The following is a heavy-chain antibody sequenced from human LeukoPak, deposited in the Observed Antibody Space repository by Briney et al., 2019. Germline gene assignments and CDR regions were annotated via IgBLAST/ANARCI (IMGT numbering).Heavy chain of an antibody. J-gene: IGHJ6*02. CDR3: ARGPWRVQLWFSGYYGMDV. CDR2: MNPNSGNT. V-gene: IGHV1-8*02. CDR1: GYTFTGYY. D-gene: IGHD5-18*01. Sequence: EASVKVSCKASGYTFTGYYMHWVRQATGQGLEWMGWMNPNSGNTGYAQKFQGRVTMTRNTSISTAYMELSSLRSEDTAVYYCARGPWRVQLWFSGYYGMDVWGQGTTVTVSS.